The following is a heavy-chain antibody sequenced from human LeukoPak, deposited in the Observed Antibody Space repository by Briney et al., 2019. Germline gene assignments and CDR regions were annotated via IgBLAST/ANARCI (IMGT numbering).Heavy chain of an antibody. J-gene: IGHJ6*02. CDR1: GYTFTGYY. V-gene: IGHV1-2*02. Sequence: RASVKVSCKASGYTFTGYYMHWVRQAPGQGLEWMGWINPNSGGTNYARKFQGRVTMTRDTSISTAYMELSRLRSDDTAVYYCARGPPVTQTYYYYGMDVWGQGTTVTVSS. D-gene: IGHD2-15*01. CDR3: ARGPPVTQTYYYYGMDV. CDR2: INPNSGGT.